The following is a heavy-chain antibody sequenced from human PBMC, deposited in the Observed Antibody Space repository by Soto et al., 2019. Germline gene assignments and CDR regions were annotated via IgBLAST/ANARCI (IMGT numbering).Heavy chain of an antibody. V-gene: IGHV1-69*01. Sequence: QVQLVQSGAEVKKPGSSVKFSCKASGGTFSSYAISWVRQAPGQGLEWLGGVIPIFGTANYAQKFQGRVTSNADESTSTDYMELSSLRFEDTAVYYCARDSGGTTVAFGMDVWGQGTTVTVSS. D-gene: IGHD4-17*01. CDR3: ARDSGGTTVAFGMDV. CDR1: GGTFSSYA. J-gene: IGHJ6*02. CDR2: VIPIFGTA.